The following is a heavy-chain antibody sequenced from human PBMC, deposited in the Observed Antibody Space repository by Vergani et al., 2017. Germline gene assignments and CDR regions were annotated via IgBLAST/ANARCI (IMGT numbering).Heavy chain of an antibody. Sequence: EVQLLESGGGLVQPGGSLRLSCAASGFTFSSYAMSWVRQAPGKGLEWVSAISGSGGSTYYADSVKGRFTISRDNSKNTLYLQMNSLRAEDTAVYYCAXDVGHIVVVTAIPRWFDPWGQGTLVTVSS. CDR2: ISGSGGST. V-gene: IGHV3-23*01. D-gene: IGHD2-21*02. CDR1: GFTFSSYA. CDR3: AXDVGHIVVVTAIPRWFDP. J-gene: IGHJ5*02.